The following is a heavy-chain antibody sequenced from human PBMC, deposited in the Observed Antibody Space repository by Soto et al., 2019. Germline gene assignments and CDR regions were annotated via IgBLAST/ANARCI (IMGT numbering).Heavy chain of an antibody. CDR1: GYTFTSYA. CDR2: INAGNGNT. Sequence: ASVKVSCKASGYTFTSYAMHWVRQAPGQRLEWMGWINAGNGNTKYSQKFQGRVTITRDTSASTAYMELRSLRSEDTAVYYCARERRWTRLRYYYGMDVWGQGTTVTVSS. V-gene: IGHV1-3*01. D-gene: IGHD3-3*01. J-gene: IGHJ6*02. CDR3: ARERRWTRLRYYYGMDV.